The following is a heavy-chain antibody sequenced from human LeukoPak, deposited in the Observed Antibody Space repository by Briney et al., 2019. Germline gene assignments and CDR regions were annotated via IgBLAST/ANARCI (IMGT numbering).Heavy chain of an antibody. CDR2: ISWNSGSI. Sequence: GGSLRLSCAASGFTFDDYAMHWVRQAPGKGLEWVLGISWNSGSIGYADSVKGRFTISRDNAKNSLYLQMNSLRAEDTALYYCAKVGSGWSYWGQGTLVTVSS. CDR1: GFTFDDYA. J-gene: IGHJ4*02. CDR3: AKVGSGWSY. V-gene: IGHV3-9*01. D-gene: IGHD6-19*01.